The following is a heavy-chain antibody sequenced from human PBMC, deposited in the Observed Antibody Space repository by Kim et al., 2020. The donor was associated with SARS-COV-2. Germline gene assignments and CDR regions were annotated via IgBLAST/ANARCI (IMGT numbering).Heavy chain of an antibody. J-gene: IGHJ4*02. CDR1: GYTFTSYG. CDR2: ISAYNGNT. Sequence: ASVKVSCKASGYTFTSYGISWVRQAPGQGLEWMGWISAYNGNTNYAQKLQGRVTMTTDTSTSTAYMELRSLRSDDTAVYYCARSRTLRGALYPLDYWGQGTLVTVSS. CDR3: ARSRTLRGALYPLDY. V-gene: IGHV1-18*04. D-gene: IGHD1-26*01.